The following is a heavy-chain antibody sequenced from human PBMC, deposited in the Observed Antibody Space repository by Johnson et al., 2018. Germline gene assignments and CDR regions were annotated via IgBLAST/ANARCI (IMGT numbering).Heavy chain of an antibody. CDR1: GFTFSSYG. CDR2: ISYDGSNK. V-gene: IGHV3-30*18. D-gene: IGHD1-26*01. CDR3: AKVLSGSNWAFDI. J-gene: IGHJ3*02. Sequence: QVQLVQSGGGVVQXGRSXRLXCAASGFTFSSYGMHWVRQAPVKGLEWVAVISYDGSNKYYADSVKGRFTISRANSKNTLYLQMNSLRAEDTAVYYCAKVLSGSNWAFDIWGQGTMVTVS.